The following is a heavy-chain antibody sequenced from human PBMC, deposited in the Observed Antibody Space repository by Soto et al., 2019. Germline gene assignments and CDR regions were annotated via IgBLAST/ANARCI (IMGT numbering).Heavy chain of an antibody. CDR1: GFTFSSYD. V-gene: IGHV3-13*01. D-gene: IGHD2-15*01. Sequence: GGSLRLSCAASGFTFSSYDMHWVRQATGKGLEWVSAIGTAGDTYYPGSVKGRFTISRENAKNSLYLQMNSLRAGDTAVYYCARRGCSGGSCYDYWGQGTLVTVSS. CDR2: IGTAGDT. CDR3: ARRGCSGGSCYDY. J-gene: IGHJ4*02.